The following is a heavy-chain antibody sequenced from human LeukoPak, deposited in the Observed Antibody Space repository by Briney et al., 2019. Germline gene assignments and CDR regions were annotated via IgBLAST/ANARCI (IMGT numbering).Heavy chain of an antibody. CDR2: IIPIFGTA. J-gene: IGHJ4*02. Sequence: SVKVSCKASGGTFSSYAISWARQAPGQGLEWMGGIIPIFGTANYAQKFQGRVTITADESTSTAYMELSSLRSEDTAVYYCARDDPDLSESRYGSGSYYTNWGQGTLVTVSS. D-gene: IGHD3-10*01. CDR3: ARDDPDLSESRYGSGSYYTN. V-gene: IGHV1-69*13. CDR1: GGTFSSYA.